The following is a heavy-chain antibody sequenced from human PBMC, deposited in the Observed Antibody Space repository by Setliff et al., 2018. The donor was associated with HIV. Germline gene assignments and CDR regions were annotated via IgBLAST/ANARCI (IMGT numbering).Heavy chain of an antibody. V-gene: IGHV4-59*01. CDR1: GDSISTYY. CDR2: INYSGST. D-gene: IGHD2-2*01. Sequence: LSLTCTISGDSISTYYWNWIRQPPGKGLEWIGYINYSGSTNYNPSLKSRVTMSLDKSKNQFSLNLRSVTAADTAVYYCARSPVRYCSRTTCSMFFDYWGQGTLVTVSS. CDR3: ARSPVRYCSRTTCSMFFDY. J-gene: IGHJ4*02.